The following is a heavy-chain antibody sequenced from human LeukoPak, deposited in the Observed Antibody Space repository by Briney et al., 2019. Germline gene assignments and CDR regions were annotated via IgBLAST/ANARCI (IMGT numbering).Heavy chain of an antibody. Sequence: SETLPLTCTVSGGSISSGDYYWSWIRQPPGKGLEWIGTIYYRGNTYYNPSLKSRITISVDTSKNQFSLNLNSVTAADTAVYYCARPPVAAPTSYFDFWGQGILVTVSS. J-gene: IGHJ4*02. CDR2: IYYRGNT. CDR1: GGSISSGDYY. CDR3: ARPPVAAPTSYFDF. D-gene: IGHD6-25*01. V-gene: IGHV4-39*01.